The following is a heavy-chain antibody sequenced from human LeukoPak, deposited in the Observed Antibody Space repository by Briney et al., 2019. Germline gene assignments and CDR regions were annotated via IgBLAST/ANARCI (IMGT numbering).Heavy chain of an antibody. D-gene: IGHD3-10*01. Sequence: QTGGSLRLSCAASGFSVSSNYMTWVRQAPGKGLECVSVIYGGGNTYYADSVGGRFTISRDNSKNTLYLQMNSLRAEDTAVYYCAKDGSWSPNYFDYWGQGTLVTVSS. CDR2: IYGGGNT. V-gene: IGHV3-53*01. CDR1: GFSVSSNY. CDR3: AKDGSWSPNYFDY. J-gene: IGHJ4*02.